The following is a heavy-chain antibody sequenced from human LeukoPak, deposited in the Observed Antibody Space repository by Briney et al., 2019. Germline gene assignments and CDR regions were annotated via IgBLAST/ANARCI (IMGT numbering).Heavy chain of an antibody. D-gene: IGHD2-15*01. CDR3: ARSGSIVVVVAASTGHDAFDI. CDR1: GYTFTSYY. CDR2: INPSGGST. J-gene: IGHJ3*02. Sequence: ASVKVSFKASGYTFTSYYMHWVRQAPGQWLEWMGIINPSGGSTSYAQKFQGRVTMTRDTSTSTVYMELSSLRSEDTAVYYCARSGSIVVVVAASTGHDAFDIWGQGTMVTVSS. V-gene: IGHV1-46*01.